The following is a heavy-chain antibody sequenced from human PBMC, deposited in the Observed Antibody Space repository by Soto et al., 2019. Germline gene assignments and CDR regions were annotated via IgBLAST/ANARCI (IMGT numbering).Heavy chain of an antibody. CDR1: GVTLTNVL. J-gene: IGHJ5*01. CDR3: AKPRSSLEWPPFDS. D-gene: IGHD3-3*01. CDR2: MKSDGSR. V-gene: IGHV3-30*18. Sequence: PGVSLIVSCAVSGVTLTNVLMNWVSQAPGKGLEWVAVMKSDGSRDHIDSVKGRFTIFRDNSKKTLYLQMNNLRPEDSAVYYCAKPRSSLEWPPFDSWGHGTLVTVS.